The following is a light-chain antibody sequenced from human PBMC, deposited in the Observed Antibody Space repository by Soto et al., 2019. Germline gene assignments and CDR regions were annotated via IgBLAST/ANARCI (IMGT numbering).Light chain of an antibody. CDR1: QGIRSD. Sequence: DIQLTQTPPSMSASVGDRSTIPCRASQGIRSDLGWYQQKPGKAPKRLIYAASNLQSGVPSRFSGSGSGTEFTLTISSLQSEDSAVYYCQKFDKWPWTFGQGTKVDIK. CDR2: AAS. CDR3: QKFDKWPWT. V-gene: IGKV1-17*01. J-gene: IGKJ1*01.